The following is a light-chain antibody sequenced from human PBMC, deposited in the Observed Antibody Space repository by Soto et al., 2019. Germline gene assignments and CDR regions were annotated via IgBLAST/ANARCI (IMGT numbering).Light chain of an antibody. J-gene: IGKJ2*01. CDR2: GAS. CDR1: QSVSSSY. Sequence: EIVMTQSPGTLSLSPGERATLSCRASQSVSSSYLAWYQQKPGQAPRLLIYGASSRATGIPDRFSGSGSGTDFTLTISRLEPEDFVVYYCKQYGSSPVYTFGQGTKLEIK. V-gene: IGKV3-20*01. CDR3: KQYGSSPVYT.